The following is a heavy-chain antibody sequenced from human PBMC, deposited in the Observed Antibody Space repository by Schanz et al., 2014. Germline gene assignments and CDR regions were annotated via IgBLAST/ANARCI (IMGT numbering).Heavy chain of an antibody. D-gene: IGHD4-17*01. CDR1: GFIVRSNY. J-gene: IGHJ3*02. CDR2: IPWNGAAI. Sequence: EVQLVESGGGLVQPGGSLRLSCAVSGFIVRSNYMTWVRQAPGKGLEWVSNIPWNGAAIGYAGSVRGRFTISRDNAKNTLYLQMNTLRAEDTAVYYCARKMKLGVYGGKGHDSLDIWGQGTMVAVAS. V-gene: IGHV3-48*03. CDR3: ARKMKLGVYGGKGHDSLDI.